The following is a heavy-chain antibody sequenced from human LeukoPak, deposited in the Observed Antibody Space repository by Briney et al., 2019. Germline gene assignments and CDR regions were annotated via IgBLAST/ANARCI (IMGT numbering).Heavy chain of an antibody. CDR2: INPNSGGT. J-gene: IGHJ3*02. CDR1: GYTFTGHY. CDR3: ARARLYDAFDI. V-gene: IGHV1-2*02. Sequence: ASVKVSCXASGYTFTGHYMYWVRQAPGQGLEWMGWINPNSGGTNYAQKFQGRVTMTRDTSISTAYMELSRLRSDDTAVYYCARARLYDAFDIWGQGTMVTVSS.